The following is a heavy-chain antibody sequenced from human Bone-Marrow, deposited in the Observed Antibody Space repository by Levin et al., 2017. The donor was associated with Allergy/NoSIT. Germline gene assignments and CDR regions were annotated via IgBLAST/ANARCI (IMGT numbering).Heavy chain of an antibody. CDR1: GFTFNNYA. D-gene: IGHD2-21*02. V-gene: IGHV3-23*01. J-gene: IGHJ4*02. CDR2: ISGGGDNK. Sequence: SCTTSGFTFNNYAMSWVRQGPGKGLEWVSAISGGGDNKYYSESVRGRFTISRDNSRNTLHLQMNSLRADDTAVYYCANAWSYCGKDCYSYDFDYWGQGVLVTVSS. CDR3: ANAWSYCGKDCYSYDFDY.